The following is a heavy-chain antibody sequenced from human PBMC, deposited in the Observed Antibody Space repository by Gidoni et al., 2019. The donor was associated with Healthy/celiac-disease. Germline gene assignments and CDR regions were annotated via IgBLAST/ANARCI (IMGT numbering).Heavy chain of an antibody. CDR1: GGTFISYA. Sequence: QVPLVQSGAEVKKPGSSVKVSCKDSGGTFISYAISWVRQAPGQGREWMGGIIPIFGTANDAQKFQGRVTMTADKSTSKAYMELSSLRSEDTAVYYCARDTPNSSGWSVPFDYWGQGTLVTVAS. CDR3: ARDTPNSSGWSVPFDY. J-gene: IGHJ4*02. CDR2: IIPIFGTA. V-gene: IGHV1-69*06. D-gene: IGHD6-19*01.